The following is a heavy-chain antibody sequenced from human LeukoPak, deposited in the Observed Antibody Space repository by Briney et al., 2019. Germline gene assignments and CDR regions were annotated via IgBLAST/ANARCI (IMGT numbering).Heavy chain of an antibody. J-gene: IGHJ5*02. CDR1: GFTFSSYW. CDR2: INTDGSST. V-gene: IGHV3-74*01. Sequence: PGGSLRLSCAASGFTFSSYWMHWVRQAPGKGLVWVSRINTDGSSTSYADSVKGRFTISRDNAKNSLYLEMNSLRTEDTAVYYCATDQGYIAAWGQGTLVTVSS. D-gene: IGHD2-2*02. CDR3: ATDQGYIAA.